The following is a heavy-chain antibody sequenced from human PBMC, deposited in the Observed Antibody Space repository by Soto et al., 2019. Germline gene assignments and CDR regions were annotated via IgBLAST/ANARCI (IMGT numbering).Heavy chain of an antibody. CDR3: AKGGLEYDDYYGMDV. Sequence: GGSLRLSCAASGFTFSSYGMHWDRQAPGKGLEWVAVISYDGSNKYYVDSVKGRFTISRDNSKNTLYMQMNSLRAEDTAVYYCAKGGLEYDDYYGMDVWGPGSKVT. CDR1: GFTFSSYG. J-gene: IGHJ6*02. CDR2: ISYDGSNK. V-gene: IGHV3-30*18.